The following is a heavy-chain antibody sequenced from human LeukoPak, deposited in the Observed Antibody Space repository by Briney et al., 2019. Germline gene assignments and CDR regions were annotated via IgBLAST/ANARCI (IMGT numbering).Heavy chain of an antibody. V-gene: IGHV1-18*01. Sequence: RQAPGXGLEWMGWISAYNGNTNYAQKLQGRVTMTTDTSTSTAYMELRSLRSDDTAVYYCARAYGMDVWGQGTTVTVSS. J-gene: IGHJ6*02. CDR3: ARAYGMDV. CDR2: ISAYNGNT.